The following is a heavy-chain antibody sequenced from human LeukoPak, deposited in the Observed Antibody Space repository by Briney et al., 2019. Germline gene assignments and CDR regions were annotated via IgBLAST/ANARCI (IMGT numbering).Heavy chain of an antibody. D-gene: IGHD1-26*01. CDR1: GGSISSYY. CDR2: IHYSGST. J-gene: IGHJ6*02. V-gene: IGHV4-59*01. Sequence: SETLSLTCTVSGGSISSYYWSWIRQPPGKGLEWIGYIHYSGSTNYNPSLKSRVTISVDTSKNQFSLKLSSVTAADTAVYYCARRSGYGMDVWGQGTTVTVSS. CDR3: ARRSGYGMDV.